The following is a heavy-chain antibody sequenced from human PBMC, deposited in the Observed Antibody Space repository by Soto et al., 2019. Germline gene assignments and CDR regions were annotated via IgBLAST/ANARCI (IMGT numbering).Heavy chain of an antibody. CDR2: ISSSSSYI. CDR1: GFTFSSYT. D-gene: IGHD6-19*01. CDR3: AGGYSSGDY. Sequence: EVQLVESGGGLVKPGGSLRLSCAASGFTFSSYTMNWVRQAPGKGLEWVSSISSSSSYIYYADSVKGRFTISRDNAKNSLYQQMSSLSAEDRAVYSWAGGYSSGDYWGPGTLVTVPS. J-gene: IGHJ4*02. V-gene: IGHV3-21*01.